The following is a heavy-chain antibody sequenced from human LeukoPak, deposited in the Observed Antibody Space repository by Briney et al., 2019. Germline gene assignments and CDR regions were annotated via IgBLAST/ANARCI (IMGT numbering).Heavy chain of an antibody. V-gene: IGHV4-34*01. CDR3: ARGGVGATLGLDY. Sequence: PSETLSLTCAVYGGPFSGYYWSWIRQPPGKGLEWIGEINHSGSTNYNPSLKSRVTISVDTSKNQFSLKLSSVTAADTAVYYCARGGVGATLGLDYWGQGTLVTVSS. CDR1: GGPFSGYY. D-gene: IGHD1-26*01. CDR2: INHSGST. J-gene: IGHJ4*02.